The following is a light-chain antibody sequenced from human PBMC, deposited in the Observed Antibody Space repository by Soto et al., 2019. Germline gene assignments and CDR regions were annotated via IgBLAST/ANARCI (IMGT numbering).Light chain of an antibody. J-gene: IGKJ4*01. Sequence: DIVMTQSPDSLAVSLGERATINCKSSQSVLFSSNNKNYLAWYQQQPGQPPKVLIYWASTRESGVTDRFSGSGSGTDFSLTISDLQAEAVAIYYCQQYHTPPLSFGGGTMVEVK. CDR2: WAS. CDR3: QQYHTPPLS. V-gene: IGKV4-1*01. CDR1: QSVLFSSNNKNY.